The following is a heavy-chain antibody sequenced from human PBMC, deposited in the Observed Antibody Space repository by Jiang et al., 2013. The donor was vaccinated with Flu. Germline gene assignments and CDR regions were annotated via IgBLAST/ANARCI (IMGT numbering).Heavy chain of an antibody. J-gene: IGHJ5*02. CDR1: GGSISSYY. D-gene: IGHD2/OR15-2a*01. Sequence: GPGLVKPSETLSLTCTVSGGSISSYYWSWIRQPPGKGLEWIGYIYYSGSTNYNPSLKSRVTISVDTSKNQFSLKLSSVTAADTAVYYCARYIVTQEDAFDPWGQGTLVTVSS. V-gene: IGHV4-59*01. CDR2: IYYSGST. CDR3: ARYIVTQEDAFDP.